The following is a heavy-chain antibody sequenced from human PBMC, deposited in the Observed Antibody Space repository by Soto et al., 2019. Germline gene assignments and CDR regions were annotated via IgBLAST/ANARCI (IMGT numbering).Heavy chain of an antibody. CDR3: AKDMFSSSSAATFDY. Sequence: EVQLVESGGGLAQPGRSLRLSCAASGFIFDDYAMHWVRQAPRKGLEWVSGISWQSGSIRYADSVNGRFSNSRDNAKNYLYLQMTSLRVEDTDLYYCAKDMFSSSSAATFDYWGQGILVTVSS. D-gene: IGHD6-6*01. V-gene: IGHV3-9*01. J-gene: IGHJ4*02. CDR1: GFIFDDYA. CDR2: ISWQSGSI.